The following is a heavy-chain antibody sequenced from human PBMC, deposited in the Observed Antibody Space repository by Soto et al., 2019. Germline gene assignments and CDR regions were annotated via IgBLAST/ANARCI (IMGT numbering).Heavy chain of an antibody. CDR2: IYYSGST. D-gene: IGHD3-10*01. CDR1: GGSISSGDYY. CDR3: ARDTDGSGSALDY. J-gene: IGHJ4*02. V-gene: IGHV4-30-4*01. Sequence: SETLSLTCTVSGGSISSGDYYWSWIRQPPGKGLEWIGYIYYSGSTYYNPSLKSRVTISVDTSKNQFSLKLSSVTAADTAVYYCARDTDGSGSALDYWGQGTLVTVSS.